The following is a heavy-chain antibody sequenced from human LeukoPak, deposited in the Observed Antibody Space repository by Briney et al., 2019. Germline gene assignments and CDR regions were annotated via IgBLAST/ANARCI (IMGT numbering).Heavy chain of an antibody. CDR2: IKQDGSEK. V-gene: IGHV3-7*01. Sequence: GGSLRLSCVASGLSFGNYWMDWVCQAPGKGLEWVGNIKQDGSEKYYVDSVKGQFAISRDNAKNSLYLDMNSLRVEDTAIYYCTRDFDPWGQGTLVTVSS. J-gene: IGHJ5*02. CDR3: TRDFDP. CDR1: GLSFGNYW.